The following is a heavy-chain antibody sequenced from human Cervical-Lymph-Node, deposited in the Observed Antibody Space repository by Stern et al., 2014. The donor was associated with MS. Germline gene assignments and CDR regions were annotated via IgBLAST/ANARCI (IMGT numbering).Heavy chain of an antibody. J-gene: IGHJ5*02. V-gene: IGHV4-61*02. CDR3: ATTRWDLFTWNWFDP. D-gene: IGHD1-26*01. CDR2: IHDSGST. Sequence: VQLVESGPGLVKPSQTLSLTCTVSGGSISSSGYYWSWIRQPADKGLEWIGRIHDSGSTYYNPSLKSRVTKSMDTAQHQFSLNMTSVTAADTAVYYCATTRWDLFTWNWFDPWGQGTLVTVSS. CDR1: GGSISSSGYY.